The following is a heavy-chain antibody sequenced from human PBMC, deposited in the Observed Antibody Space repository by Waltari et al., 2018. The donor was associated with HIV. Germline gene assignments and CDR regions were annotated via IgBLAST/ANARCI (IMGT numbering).Heavy chain of an antibody. CDR2: IMTDGET. Sequence: VKLVVSGGGLAQPGGTLGLSCETSGVTLNSSALTLASQLDGNRLEWVSGIMTDGETYYAASVQDRFIVSRQNAKKYVSLLMNSLTFGDKGVYYCTRGVSPGLAEARWGSYFDYWGQGTLVSVSS. CDR3: TRGVSPGLAEARWGSYFDY. J-gene: IGHJ4*02. CDR1: GVTLNSSA. V-gene: IGHV3-13*01. D-gene: IGHD3-16*01.